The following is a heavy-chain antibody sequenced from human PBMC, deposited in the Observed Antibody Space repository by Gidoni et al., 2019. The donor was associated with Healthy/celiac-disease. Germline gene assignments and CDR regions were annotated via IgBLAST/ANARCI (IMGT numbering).Heavy chain of an antibody. V-gene: IGHV3-9*01. Sequence: EVQLVESGGGLVQPGRSLRLSCAASGFPFDDYAMHWVRQAPGKGLEWVSGISWNSGSIGYADSVKGRFTISRDNAKNSLYLQMNSLRAEDTALYYCAKAGYDSSGYYYSVFDYWGQGTLVTVSS. D-gene: IGHD3-22*01. CDR2: ISWNSGSI. CDR3: AKAGYDSSGYYYSVFDY. CDR1: GFPFDDYA. J-gene: IGHJ4*02.